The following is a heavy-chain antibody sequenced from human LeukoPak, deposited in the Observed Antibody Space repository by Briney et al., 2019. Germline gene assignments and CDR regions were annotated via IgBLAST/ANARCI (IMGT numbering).Heavy chain of an antibody. Sequence: SETLSLTCAVYGGSFSGYNWGWIRQPPGKGLEWIGSIFYSGSTYYNPSLQSRVTISIDTSKNQFSLKLSSVTAADTAVYYCARHPLGIYYFDYWGQGTLVTVSS. CDR2: IFYSGST. CDR3: ARHPLGIYYFDY. D-gene: IGHD7-27*01. CDR1: GGSFSGYN. J-gene: IGHJ4*02. V-gene: IGHV4-39*01.